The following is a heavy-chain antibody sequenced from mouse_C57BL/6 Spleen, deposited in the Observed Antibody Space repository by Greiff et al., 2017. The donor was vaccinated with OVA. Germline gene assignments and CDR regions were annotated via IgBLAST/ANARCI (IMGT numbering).Heavy chain of an antibody. Sequence: VMLVASGGGLVKPGGSLKLSCAASGFTFSDYGMHWVRQAPEKGLEWVAYISSGSSTIYYADTVKGRFTISRDNAKNTLFLQMTSLRSEDTAMYYCARPGDGYLYFDYWGQGTTLTVSS. J-gene: IGHJ2*01. CDR1: GFTFSDYG. CDR2: ISSGSSTI. D-gene: IGHD2-3*01. V-gene: IGHV5-17*01. CDR3: ARPGDGYLYFDY.